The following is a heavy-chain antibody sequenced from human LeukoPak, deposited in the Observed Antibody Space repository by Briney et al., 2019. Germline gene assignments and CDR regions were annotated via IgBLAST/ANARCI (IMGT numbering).Heavy chain of an antibody. Sequence: PGGSLRLSCAASGFTFSRYSLHWVRQAPGKGLQWVAVTSYDESNKYYADSVKGRFTISRDNSKSTLYLQMNSLRTEDTAVFYCARQSVKTRYFDLWGRGTLVTVSS. CDR3: ARQSVKTRYFDL. J-gene: IGHJ2*01. CDR1: GFTFSRYS. CDR2: TSYDESNK. V-gene: IGHV3-30*01.